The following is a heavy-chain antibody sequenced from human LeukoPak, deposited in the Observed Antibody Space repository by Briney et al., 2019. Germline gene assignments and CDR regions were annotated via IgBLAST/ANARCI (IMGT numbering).Heavy chain of an antibody. CDR2: IYYSGTT. Sequence: SETLSLTCTVSGGSISTTSTYWGWIRQPPGKGLEWIGSIYYSGTTYYDPSLKSRVTIFVDTSKNQFSLELSSVTAADMATYYCARSIAGDGPTHNWFGPWGQGALVTVSS. V-gene: IGHV4-39*01. J-gene: IGHJ5*02. CDR3: ARSIAGDGPTHNWFGP. D-gene: IGHD6-13*01. CDR1: GGSISTTSTY.